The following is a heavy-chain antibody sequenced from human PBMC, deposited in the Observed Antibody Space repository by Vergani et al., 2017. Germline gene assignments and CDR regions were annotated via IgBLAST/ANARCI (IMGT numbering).Heavy chain of an antibody. Sequence: QVQLQESGPGLVKPSQTLSLTCTVSGGSISSGGYYWSWIRQHPGKGLEWIGYIYYSGSTYYNPSLKSRVTISVDTSKKQVSLKLSSVTAADTAVYYCARDQGRTNSLYGMDVWGQGTTVTVSS. CDR2: IYYSGST. CDR3: ARDQGRTNSLYGMDV. CDR1: GGSISSGGYY. J-gene: IGHJ6*02. D-gene: IGHD4-23*01. V-gene: IGHV4-31*03.